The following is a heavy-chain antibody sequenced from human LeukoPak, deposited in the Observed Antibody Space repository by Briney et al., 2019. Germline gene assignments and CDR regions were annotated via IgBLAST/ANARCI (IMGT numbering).Heavy chain of an antibody. Sequence: SETLSLTCTVSGGSISSSSYYWGWIRQPPGKGLEWIGSIYYSGSTYYNPSLKSRVTISVDTSKNQFSLKLSSVTAADTAVYYCARQERYSGYRFDYWGQGTLVTVSS. CDR3: ARQERYSGYRFDY. D-gene: IGHD5-12*01. V-gene: IGHV4-39*01. CDR2: IYYSGST. J-gene: IGHJ4*02. CDR1: GGSISSSSYY.